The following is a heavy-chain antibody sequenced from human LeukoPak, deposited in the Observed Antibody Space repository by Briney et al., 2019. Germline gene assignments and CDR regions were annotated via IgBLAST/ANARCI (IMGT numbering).Heavy chain of an antibody. D-gene: IGHD3-10*01. J-gene: IGHJ6*02. CDR3: ARVWDYGSGSYYTEYGIDV. V-gene: IGHV1-18*01. Sequence: ASVKVSCKASAYTFSSYGISWVRQAPGQGLEWMGWINAYNADTNYAQKFQGRVTITTHTSTSTAYMELRSLRSDDTAVYYCARVWDYGSGSYYTEYGIDVWGQGTTVTVSS. CDR1: AYTFSSYG. CDR2: INAYNADT.